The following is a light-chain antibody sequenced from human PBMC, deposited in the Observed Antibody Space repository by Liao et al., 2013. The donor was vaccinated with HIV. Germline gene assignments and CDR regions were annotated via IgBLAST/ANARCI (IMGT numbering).Light chain of an antibody. CDR2: QDS. J-gene: IGLJ3*02. Sequence: SYELTQPPSVSVSPGQTASITCSGDKLGDKYACWYQQKPGQSPXLVIYQDSKRPSGIPERFSGSNSGNTATLTISGTQAMDEADYFCQAWDSNTWVFGGGTKLTVL. CDR3: QAWDSNTWV. V-gene: IGLV3-1*01. CDR1: KLGDKY.